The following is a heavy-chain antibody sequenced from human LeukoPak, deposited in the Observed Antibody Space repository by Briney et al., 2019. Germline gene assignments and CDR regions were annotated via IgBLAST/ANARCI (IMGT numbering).Heavy chain of an antibody. CDR2: IKQDGSEK. Sequence: GGSLRLSCAASGFTFSNYWMSWVRQAPGKGLERVANIKQDGSEKYYVNSVKGRFTISRDNAKNSLYLQMNSLRAEDTAVYYCARERGYSSSWFGYYFDYWGQGTLVTVSS. V-gene: IGHV3-7*01. CDR3: ARERGYSSSWFGYYFDY. CDR1: GFTFSNYW. D-gene: IGHD6-13*01. J-gene: IGHJ4*02.